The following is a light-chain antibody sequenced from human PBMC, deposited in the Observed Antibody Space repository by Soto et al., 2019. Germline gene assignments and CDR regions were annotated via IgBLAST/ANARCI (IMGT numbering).Light chain of an antibody. CDR1: QSVFYSSNNKNS. CDR2: WAS. CDR3: QHYDSDPPWT. V-gene: IGKV4-1*01. Sequence: DIVMTQSPDSLAVSLGERATINCRSSQSVFYSSNNKNSLGWYQQKPGQPPKLLIYWASTRESGVPDRFSGSGSGTDCTITSSSLQAEDAAVYYGQHYDSDPPWTFGQGTKVEIK. J-gene: IGKJ1*01.